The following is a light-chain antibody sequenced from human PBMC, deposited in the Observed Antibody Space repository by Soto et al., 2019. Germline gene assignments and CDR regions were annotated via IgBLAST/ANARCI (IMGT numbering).Light chain of an antibody. V-gene: IGLV2-23*01. CDR2: EGT. CDR1: SSDVGNSNF. Sequence: QSVLTQPASVSGSPGQSITISCTGTSSDVGNSNFVSWYQHHPGKAPKLMIYEGTKLSSGVSNRFSGSKSGNTASLTISGLQAEDEADYYCCSYAGRTTWVLGGGTQLTVL. CDR3: CSYAGRTTWV. J-gene: IGLJ3*02.